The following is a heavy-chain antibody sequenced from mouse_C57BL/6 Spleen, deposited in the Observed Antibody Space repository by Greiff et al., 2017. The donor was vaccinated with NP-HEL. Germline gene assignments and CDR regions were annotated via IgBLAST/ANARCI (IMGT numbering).Heavy chain of an antibody. CDR3: TRDRGYGSSFFDY. Sequence: EVMLVESGEGLVKPGGSLKLSCAASGFTFSSYAMSWVRQTPEKRLEWVAYISSGGDYIYYADTVKGRFTISRDNARNTLYLQMSSLKSEDTAMYYCTRDRGYGSSFFDYWGQGTTLTVSS. J-gene: IGHJ2*01. CDR1: GFTFSSYA. D-gene: IGHD1-1*01. V-gene: IGHV5-9-1*02. CDR2: ISSGGDYI.